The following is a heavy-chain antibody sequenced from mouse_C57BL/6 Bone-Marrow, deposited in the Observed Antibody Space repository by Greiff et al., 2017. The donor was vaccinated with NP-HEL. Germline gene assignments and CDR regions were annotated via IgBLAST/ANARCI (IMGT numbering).Heavy chain of an antibody. V-gene: IGHV1-4*01. CDR3: APFYYDDDWAFAY. CDR1: GYTFTSYT. Sequence: QVQLQQSGAELARPGASVKMSCKASGYTFTSYTMHWVKQRPGQGLEWIGYINPSSGYTKYNQKFKDKATLTADKSSSTAYMQLSSLTSEDSAVYYWAPFYYDDDWAFAYWGQGTLVTVSA. CDR2: INPSSGYT. J-gene: IGHJ3*01. D-gene: IGHD2-4*01.